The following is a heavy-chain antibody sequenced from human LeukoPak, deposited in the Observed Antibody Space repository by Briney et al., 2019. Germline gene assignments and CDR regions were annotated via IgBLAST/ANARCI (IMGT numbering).Heavy chain of an antibody. Sequence: PGGSLRLSCAASGFTFSSYWMTWVRQAPGKGLEWVANIKEDGDEGFYVDSVKGRFTVSRDNAKNSVYLQLTSLRAEDTAVYYCAADDSKGYYYYMDVWGKGTTVTVSS. D-gene: IGHD3-22*01. CDR2: IKEDGDEG. CDR3: AADDSKGYYYYMDV. J-gene: IGHJ6*03. CDR1: GFTFSSYW. V-gene: IGHV3-7*01.